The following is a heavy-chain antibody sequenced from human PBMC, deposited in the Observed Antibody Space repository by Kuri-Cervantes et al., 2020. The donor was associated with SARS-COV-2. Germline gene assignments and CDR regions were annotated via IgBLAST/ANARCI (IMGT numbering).Heavy chain of an antibody. D-gene: IGHD3-22*01. CDR2: ISGSGGST. Sequence: GESLKISCAASGSTFSSYAMSWVRQAPGKGLEWVSAISGSGGSTYYADSVKGRFTISRDNSKNTLYLQMNSLRAEDTAVYYCASSGWDYYDSSGYYYYYYGMDVWGQGTTVTVSS. CDR1: GSTFSSYA. V-gene: IGHV3-23*01. J-gene: IGHJ6*02. CDR3: ASSGWDYYDSSGYYYYYYGMDV.